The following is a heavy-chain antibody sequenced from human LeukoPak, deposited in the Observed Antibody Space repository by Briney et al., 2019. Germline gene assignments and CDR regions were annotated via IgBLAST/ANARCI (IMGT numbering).Heavy chain of an antibody. CDR3: ARDPYYYDSSPRAQVIFDY. Sequence: PSETLSLTCTVSGGSISSYYWSWIRQPPGKGLEWIGYIYYSGNTNYNPSLKSRVTISVDTSKNQFSLKLSSVTAADTAVYYCARDPYYYDSSPRAQVIFDYWGQGTLVTVSS. CDR2: IYYSGNT. J-gene: IGHJ4*02. CDR1: GGSISSYY. D-gene: IGHD3-22*01. V-gene: IGHV4-59*01.